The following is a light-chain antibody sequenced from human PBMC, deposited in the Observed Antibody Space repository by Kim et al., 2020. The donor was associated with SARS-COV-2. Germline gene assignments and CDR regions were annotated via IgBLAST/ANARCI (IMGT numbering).Light chain of an antibody. CDR1: QSVSSY. V-gene: IGKV3-11*01. J-gene: IGKJ4*01. CDR3: QQHSNWLT. CDR2: DAS. Sequence: SWSPGERATRSCRTSQSVSSYLAWYQQKPGQAPRLLIYDASNRATGIPARFSGSGSGTDFTLTISSLEPEDFAVYYCQQHSNWLTVGGGTKVDIK.